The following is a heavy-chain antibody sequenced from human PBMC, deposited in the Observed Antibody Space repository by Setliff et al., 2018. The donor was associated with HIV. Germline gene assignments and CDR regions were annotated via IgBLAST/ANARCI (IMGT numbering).Heavy chain of an antibody. CDR2: ISAYNGNT. J-gene: IGHJ6*02. V-gene: IGHV1-18*01. CDR1: GYTFSSYG. D-gene: IGHD5-18*01. Sequence: GASVKVSCKASGYTFSSYGISWVRQAPGQGLEWMGWISAYNGNTNYAQKLQGRVTMTTDTSTSTAYMELRSLRSDDTAVYFCATFNTVGYNYYGMDVWGQGTTVTVSS. CDR3: ATFNTVGYNYYGMDV.